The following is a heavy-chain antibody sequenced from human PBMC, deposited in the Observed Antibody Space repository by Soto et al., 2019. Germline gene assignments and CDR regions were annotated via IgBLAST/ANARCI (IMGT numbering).Heavy chain of an antibody. D-gene: IGHD3-22*01. CDR3: ARAGTSGYYYGWFDP. V-gene: IGHV4-59*01. J-gene: IGHJ5*02. Sequence: QTLCLTCAVSGPFRFSNLWCWFRQPPGKGLQWIGCIVHSGSANHGPSLKGRVTISVDTSKTQFSLKLRSVTAADTAVYYCARAGTSGYYYGWFDPWGQG. CDR2: IVHSGSA. CDR1: GPFRFSNL.